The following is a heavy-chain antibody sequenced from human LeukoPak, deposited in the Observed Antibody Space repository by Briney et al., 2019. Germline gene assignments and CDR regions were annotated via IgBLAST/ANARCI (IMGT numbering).Heavy chain of an antibody. CDR2: ISPNGDSA. CDR3: AREGQWLVLVYFDY. CDR1: GFSFRNYA. J-gene: IGHJ4*02. D-gene: IGHD6-19*01. Sequence: GGSLRLSCAASGFSFRNYATHWVRQAPGKGLEYVSSISPNGDSAYFANSVKGRFTISRDNSKNTLYLRMGSLRAEDTAVYYCAREGQWLVLVYFDYWGQGTLVTVSS. V-gene: IGHV3-64*01.